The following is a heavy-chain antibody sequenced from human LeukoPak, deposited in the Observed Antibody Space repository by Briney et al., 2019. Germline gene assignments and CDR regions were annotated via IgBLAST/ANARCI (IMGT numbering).Heavy chain of an antibody. CDR3: ARVRDYYDSRGYYFEYFDH. CDR2: INTNTGNP. V-gene: IGHV7-4-1*02. Sequence: GASVKVSCKASGYTFTSYAMNWVRQAPGQGLEWMGWINTNTGNPTYAQGFTGRVVFSLDTSVSTAYLQISSLKAEDTAVYYCARVRDYYDSRGYYFEYFDHWGQGTLVTVSS. J-gene: IGHJ1*01. D-gene: IGHD3-22*01. CDR1: GYTFTSYA.